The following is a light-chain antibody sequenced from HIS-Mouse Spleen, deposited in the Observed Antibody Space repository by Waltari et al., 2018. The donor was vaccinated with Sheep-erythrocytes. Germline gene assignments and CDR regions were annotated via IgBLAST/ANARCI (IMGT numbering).Light chain of an antibody. Sequence: QSALTQPPSASGSPGQSVTISCTGTSSHVGGYNYVPWYQQHPGKAPNLMIYEVSKRPSVCPDRLPCSTAGNTASRTGCGLQAEDEADYYCSSYAGSDNWVFGGGTKLTVL. CDR3: SSYAGSDNWV. CDR2: EVS. V-gene: IGLV2-8*01. CDR1: SSHVGGYNY. J-gene: IGLJ3*02.